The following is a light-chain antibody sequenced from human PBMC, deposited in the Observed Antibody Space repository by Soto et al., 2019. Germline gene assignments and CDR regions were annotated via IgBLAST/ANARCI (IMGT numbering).Light chain of an antibody. J-gene: IGKJ2*01. CDR1: QSVLYSSNNKNY. V-gene: IGKV4-1*01. Sequence: DNVMTQSPDSLAVSLGERATINCKSSQSVLYSSNNKNYLAWYQQRPGQPPKRLIYWASTRESGVPDRFSGSGSGTDFTLTITSLQAEDVAVYYCQQYESTPPTFGQGTKLEIK. CDR3: QQYESTPPT. CDR2: WAS.